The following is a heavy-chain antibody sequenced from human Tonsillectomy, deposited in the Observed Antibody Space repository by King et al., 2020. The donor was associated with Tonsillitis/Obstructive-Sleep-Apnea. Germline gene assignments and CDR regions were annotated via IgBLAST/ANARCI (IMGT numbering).Heavy chain of an antibody. Sequence: VQLVESGGGLVQPGGSLRLSCAASGFTFSNYWMTWVRQAPGKGLEWVANIKQDGSVKHHVDSAEGRFTISRDNDKNSLHLQMNNLRAEETAVYYCARDDGYGNTTRCYDAFDIWGQGTKVTVST. V-gene: IGHV3-7*04. CDR3: ARDDGYGNTTRCYDAFDI. D-gene: IGHD2-2*01. J-gene: IGHJ3*02. CDR1: GFTFSNYW. CDR2: IKQDGSVK.